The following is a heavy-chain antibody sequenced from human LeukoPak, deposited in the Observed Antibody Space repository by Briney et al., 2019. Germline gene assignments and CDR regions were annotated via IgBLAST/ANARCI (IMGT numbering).Heavy chain of an antibody. CDR1: GFMFSSYW. J-gene: IGHJ4*02. CDR3: ARFYSDSGTYPGDY. CDR2: INQDGSEK. V-gene: IGHV3-7*01. Sequence: PGGSLRLSCAAYGFMFSSYWMSWVRQAPGKGLEWVASINQDGSEKYYVDSVKGRFTISRDNAENSLYLQMNSLRAEDTAVYYCARFYSDSGTYPGDYWGQGTLVTVSS. D-gene: IGHD3-10*01.